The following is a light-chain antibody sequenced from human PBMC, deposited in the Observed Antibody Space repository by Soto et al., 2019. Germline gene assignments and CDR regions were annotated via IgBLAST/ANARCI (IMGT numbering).Light chain of an antibody. CDR1: SSDVGGYNF. Sequence: QSALTQPPSASGSPGQSITISCTGTSSDVGGYNFVSWYQQHPGKAPKLMIYDVSNRPSGVSNRFSGSKSGNTASLTISGLQAEDEADYYCSSYASSNTLVFGTGTKLTVL. CDR3: SSYASSNTLV. CDR2: DVS. J-gene: IGLJ1*01. V-gene: IGLV2-14*03.